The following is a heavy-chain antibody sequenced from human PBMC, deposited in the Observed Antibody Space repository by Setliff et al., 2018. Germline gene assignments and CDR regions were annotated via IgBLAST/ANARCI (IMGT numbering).Heavy chain of an antibody. D-gene: IGHD6-13*01. CDR1: NGSISSGNYF. CDR2: IFYTGST. CDR3: ARQPYSTTYYYYYYYMDV. V-gene: IGHV4-39*01. J-gene: IGHJ6*03. Sequence: SETLSLTCTVSNGSISSGNYFWGWIRQPPGKGLEWMGSIFYTGSTYYSPSLKSRVTMSIDTSKNQFSLNLNSVTAADTAVYYCARQPYSTTYYYYYYYMDVWGKGATVAVSS.